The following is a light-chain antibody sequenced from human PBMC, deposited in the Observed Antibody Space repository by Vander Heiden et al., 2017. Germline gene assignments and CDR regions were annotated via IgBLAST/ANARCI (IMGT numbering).Light chain of an antibody. Sequence: EIVMTQSPATLSVSPGERATITCRASQSVSSNLAWYHQKPGQAPRLLIYGASTRATGIPARFIGSGSWTKFTLTISSLQSEDFAVYYCQQYNNWPPYTFGQGTKLDIK. CDR3: QQYNNWPPYT. CDR2: GAS. J-gene: IGKJ2*01. V-gene: IGKV3-15*01. CDR1: QSVSSN.